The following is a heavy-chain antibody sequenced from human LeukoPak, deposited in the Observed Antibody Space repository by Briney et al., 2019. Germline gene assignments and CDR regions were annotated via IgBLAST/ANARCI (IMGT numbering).Heavy chain of an antibody. CDR3: ARGGGLDV. V-gene: IGHV3-7*03. J-gene: IGHJ6*02. CDR2: INHNGNVN. CDR1: GFTFSSYW. D-gene: IGHD3-16*01. Sequence: GGSLRLSCAASGFTFSSYWMNLARQAPGKGLEWVASINHNGNVNYYVDSVKGRFTISRDNAKNSLYLQMSNLRAEDTAVYFCARGGGLDVWGQGATVTVSS.